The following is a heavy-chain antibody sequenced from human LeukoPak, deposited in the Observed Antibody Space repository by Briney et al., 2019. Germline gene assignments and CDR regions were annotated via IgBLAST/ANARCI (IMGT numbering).Heavy chain of an antibody. CDR1: GFTFNNYC. CDR2: TKQGAGEK. CDR3: ARLGSGNLHDPYDG. V-gene: IGHV3-7*01. J-gene: IGHJ3*01. Sequence: GGSLRLSCAASGFTFNNYCMGWVRQAPGKGLEWVANTKQGAGEKYYVDSVKGRFTISRDDAKNSVYLQMNSRRVEDTAVYYCARLGSGNLHDPYDGWGQGTLVTVSS. D-gene: IGHD1-26*01.